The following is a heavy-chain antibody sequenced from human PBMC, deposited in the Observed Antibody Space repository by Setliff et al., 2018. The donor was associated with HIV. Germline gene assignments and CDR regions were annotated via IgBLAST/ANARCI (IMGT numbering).Heavy chain of an antibody. CDR3: ARDSRTGYFDS. Sequence: ASVKVSCKASGYSFANYGISWVRQAPGQGLEWMGWISSYNDNTNYALNLQGRVTMTTDTSTSTAYMELRSLRSDDTAVYYCARDSRTGYFDSWGQGTLVTVSS. V-gene: IGHV1-18*01. CDR1: GYSFANYG. CDR2: ISSYNDNT. J-gene: IGHJ4*02. D-gene: IGHD2-2*01.